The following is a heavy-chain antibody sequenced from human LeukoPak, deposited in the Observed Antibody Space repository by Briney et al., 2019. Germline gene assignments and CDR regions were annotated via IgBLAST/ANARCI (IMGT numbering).Heavy chain of an antibody. CDR3: AKDGRVTIFGVVITSFDY. V-gene: IGHV3-23*01. CDR2: ISGSGGNT. D-gene: IGHD3-3*01. J-gene: IGHJ4*02. CDR1: GFTVSSNY. Sequence: GGSLRLSCAASGFTVSSNYMSWGRQAPGKGLEWVSAISGSGGNTYYAGPVKGRFTISRDNSKNTLYLQMNSLRAEDTAVYYCAKDGRVTIFGVVITSFDYWGQGTLVTVSS.